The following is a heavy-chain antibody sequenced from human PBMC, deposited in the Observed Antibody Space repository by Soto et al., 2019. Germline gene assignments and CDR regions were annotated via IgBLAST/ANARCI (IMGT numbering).Heavy chain of an antibody. V-gene: IGHV4-61*01. J-gene: IGHJ6*02. CDR3: ARGTGVVPAPSPYGTDV. CDR2: IYYSGST. D-gene: IGHD2-2*01. Sequence: SETLSLTCTVSGGSVSSGSYYWSWIRQPPGKGLEWIGYIYYSGSTNYNPSLKSRVTISVDTSKNQFSLKLSSVTAADTAVYYCARGTGVVPAPSPYGTDVWGQGTTLTVSS. CDR1: GGSVSSGSYY.